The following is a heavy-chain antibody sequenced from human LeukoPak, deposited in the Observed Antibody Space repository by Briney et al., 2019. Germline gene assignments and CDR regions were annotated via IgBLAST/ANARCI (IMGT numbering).Heavy chain of an antibody. J-gene: IGHJ3*02. Sequence: GGSLRLSCAASGFTFSSYSMNWVRQAPGKGLEWVSVIYSGGSTYYADSVKGRFTISRDNSKNTLYLQMDSLRAEDTAVYYCARERAARGNAFDIWGQGTMVTVSS. V-gene: IGHV3-66*01. CDR2: IYSGGST. D-gene: IGHD6-6*01. CDR1: GFTFSSYS. CDR3: ARERAARGNAFDI.